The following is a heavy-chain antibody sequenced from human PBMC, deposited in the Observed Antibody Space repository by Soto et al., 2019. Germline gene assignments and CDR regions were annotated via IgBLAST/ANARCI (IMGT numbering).Heavy chain of an antibody. D-gene: IGHD4-17*01. CDR1: GGSISSGGYY. V-gene: IGHV4-31*03. Sequence: QVQLQESGPGLVKPSQTLSLTCTVSGGSISSGGYYWSWIRQHPGKGLEWFGYIYYSGSTYYNPSLKSRVTISVDTSKNQSSLKLSSVTAADTAVYYCLRSPEATVTAFDYWGQGTLVTVSS. CDR3: LRSPEATVTAFDY. CDR2: IYYSGST. J-gene: IGHJ4*02.